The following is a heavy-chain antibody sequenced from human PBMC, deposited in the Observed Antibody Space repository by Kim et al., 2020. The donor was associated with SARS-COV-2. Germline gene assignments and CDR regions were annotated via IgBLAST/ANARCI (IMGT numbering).Heavy chain of an antibody. V-gene: IGHV6-1*01. CDR1: GDSVSSNSAA. J-gene: IGHJ6*02. CDR2: TYYRSKWYN. D-gene: IGHD6-13*01. CDR3: AKSLSVEAAAIYYYGMDV. Sequence: SQTLSLTCAISGDSVSSNSAAWNWIRQSPSRGLEWLGRTYYRSKWYNDYAVSVKSRITINPDTSKNQFSLQLNSVTPEDTAVYYCAKSLSVEAAAIYYYGMDVWGQGTTVTVFS.